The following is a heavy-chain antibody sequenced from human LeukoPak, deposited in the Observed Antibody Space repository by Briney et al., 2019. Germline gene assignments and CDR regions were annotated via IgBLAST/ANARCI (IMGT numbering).Heavy chain of an antibody. V-gene: IGHV3-74*01. J-gene: IGHJ4*02. CDR1: GFPFSSYA. Sequence: GGSLRLSCAASGFPFSSYAMYWVRQAPGKGLVWVSRVHGDGNNVGYADSVKGRFTIFRDNAKNTLYLQMNSLRPDDTAVYYCARARVGDPTDYWGQGTLVTVSS. CDR2: VHGDGNNV. CDR3: ARARVGDPTDY. D-gene: IGHD1-26*01.